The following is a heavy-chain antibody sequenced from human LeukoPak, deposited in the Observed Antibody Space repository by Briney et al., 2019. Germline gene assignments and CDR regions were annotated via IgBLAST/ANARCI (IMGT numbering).Heavy chain of an antibody. CDR3: TTGYGHSDFEY. V-gene: IGHV3-15*01. J-gene: IGHJ4*02. Sequence: RAGGSLRLSCVASGFTITNARMGWVRQAPGKGLEWVGLIKSKIDGGTTDFAAPVKGRFTISIDDSKHTLYLQMNSLKSEDTGVYYCTTGYGHSDFEYWGQGTLVTVSS. D-gene: IGHD3-3*02. CDR2: IKSKIDGGTT. CDR1: GFTITNAR.